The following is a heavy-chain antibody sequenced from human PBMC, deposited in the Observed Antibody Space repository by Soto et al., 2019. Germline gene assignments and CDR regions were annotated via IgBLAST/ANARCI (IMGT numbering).Heavy chain of an antibody. V-gene: IGHV3-30*18. CDR3: AKDKGRSLTGGMDV. CDR1: GFTFSSYS. Sequence: GGSLRLSCAASGFTFSSYSMNWVRQAPGKGLEWVAVMSFDGNSKYYADSMKGRFIISRDNSKNTLYLEMNSLRAEDTAVYYCAKDKGRSLTGGMDVWGQGTTVTVSS. CDR2: MSFDGNSK. J-gene: IGHJ6*02. D-gene: IGHD3-9*01.